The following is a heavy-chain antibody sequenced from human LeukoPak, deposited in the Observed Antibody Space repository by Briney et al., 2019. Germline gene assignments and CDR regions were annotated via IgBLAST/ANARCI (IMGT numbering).Heavy chain of an antibody. CDR3: ARDLYLQPDHFDY. J-gene: IGHJ4*02. Sequence: GASVKVSCKASGGTFSSYAISWVRQAPGQGLEWMGGIIPIFGIANYAQKFQGRVTITADKSTSTAYMELSSLRSEDTAVYYCARDLYLQPDHFDYWGQGTLVTVSS. CDR1: GGTFSSYA. V-gene: IGHV1-69*17. CDR2: IIPIFGIA. D-gene: IGHD1-1*01.